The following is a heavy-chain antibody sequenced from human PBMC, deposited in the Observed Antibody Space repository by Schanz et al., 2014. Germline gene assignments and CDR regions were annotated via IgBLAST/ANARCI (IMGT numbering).Heavy chain of an antibody. CDR1: GYTFSDSY. CDR3: ARGGGPEDVFDI. J-gene: IGHJ3*02. V-gene: IGHV1-2*04. D-gene: IGHD5-12*01. Sequence: QVQLVQSGAEVKKPGASVKVSCKASGYTFSDSYVHWVRQAPGQGLEWMGWINPDSGDTNFAQKFQGWVTMTRDTSISTAYMELSRLKSDDTAVYYCARGGGPEDVFDIWGQGTILTVSS. CDR2: INPDSGDT.